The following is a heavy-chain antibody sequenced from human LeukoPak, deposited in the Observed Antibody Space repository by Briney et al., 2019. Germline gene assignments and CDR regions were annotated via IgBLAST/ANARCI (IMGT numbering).Heavy chain of an antibody. CDR3: ARHRGQWELLDY. V-gene: IGHV4-39*01. CDR2: FYKSGST. J-gene: IGHJ4*02. CDR1: GDSISSSTYY. D-gene: IGHD1-26*01. Sequence: PSETLSLTWTVSGDSISSSTYYWAWIRQPPGKGLEWIGSFYKSGSTYYNPSLKSRVTISVDTSKNQFSLKLTSVTAADTAVYYCARHRGQWELLDYWGQGTLVTVSA.